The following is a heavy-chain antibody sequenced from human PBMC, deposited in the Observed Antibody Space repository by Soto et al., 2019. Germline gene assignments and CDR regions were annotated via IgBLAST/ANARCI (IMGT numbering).Heavy chain of an antibody. Sequence: SETLSLTCTVSSAPVSSSTYTWGWIRQPPGKGLEWIGSIYYSGSTYYNPSLNSRVTVSVDTSKNQFSLKLTSVTAADTAMYYCAREDREGDSHFDCWGQGTLVPVSS. D-gene: IGHD2-21*02. CDR1: SAPVSSSTYT. CDR2: IYYSGST. J-gene: IGHJ4*02. V-gene: IGHV4-39*02. CDR3: AREDREGDSHFDC.